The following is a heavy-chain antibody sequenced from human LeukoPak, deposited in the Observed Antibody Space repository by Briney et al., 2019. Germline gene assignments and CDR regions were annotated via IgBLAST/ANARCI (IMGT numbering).Heavy chain of an antibody. CDR1: GGSISSSSYY. V-gene: IGHV4-39*01. D-gene: IGHD6-19*01. J-gene: IGHJ4*02. CDR3: VGEQWLVRYFDY. CDR2: IYYSGST. Sequence: KPSETLSLTCTVSGGSISSSSYYWGWIRQPPGKGLEWIGSIYYSGSTYYNPSLKSRVTISVDTSKNQFSLKLSSVTAADTAVYYCVGEQWLVRYFDYWGQGTLVTVSS.